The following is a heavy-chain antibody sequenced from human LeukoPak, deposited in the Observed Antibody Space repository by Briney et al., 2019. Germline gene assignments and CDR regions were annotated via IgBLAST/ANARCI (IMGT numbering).Heavy chain of an antibody. CDR3: ARDLSGQHAFDI. CDR2: IYYSGST. CDR1: GGSISSYF. V-gene: IGHV4-59*12. Sequence: SETLSLTCTVSGGSISSYFWTWIRQPPGKGLEWIGYIYYSGSTYYNPSLKSRVTISVDTSKNQFSLKLSSVTAADTAVYYCARDLSGQHAFDIWGQGTMVTVSS. D-gene: IGHD2-15*01. J-gene: IGHJ3*02.